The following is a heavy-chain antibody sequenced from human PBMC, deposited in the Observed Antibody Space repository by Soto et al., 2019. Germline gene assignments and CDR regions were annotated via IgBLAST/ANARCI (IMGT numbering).Heavy chain of an antibody. D-gene: IGHD3-22*01. CDR3: ARDRRDDSSGYYVY. Sequence: ASVKVSCKASGYTFTSYGISWARQAPGQGLEWMGWISAYNGNTNYAQKLQGRVTMTTDTSTSTAYMELRSLRSDDTAVYYCARDRRDDSSGYYVYWGQGTLVTVSS. J-gene: IGHJ4*02. CDR1: GYTFTSYG. V-gene: IGHV1-18*01. CDR2: ISAYNGNT.